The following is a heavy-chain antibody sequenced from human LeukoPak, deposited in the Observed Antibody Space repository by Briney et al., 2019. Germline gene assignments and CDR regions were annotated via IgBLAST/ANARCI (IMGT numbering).Heavy chain of an antibody. CDR2: MNPNSGNT. CDR1: GYTFTSYD. J-gene: IGHJ5*02. CDR3: ARGPYCSSTSCYVGPRAP. Sequence: ASVKVSCKASGYTFTSYDINWVRQATGQGLEWMGWMNPNSGNTGYAQKLQGRVTMTTDTSTSTAYMELRSLRSDDTAVYYCARGPYCSSTSCYVGPRAPWGQGTLVTVSS. V-gene: IGHV1-8*02. D-gene: IGHD2-2*01.